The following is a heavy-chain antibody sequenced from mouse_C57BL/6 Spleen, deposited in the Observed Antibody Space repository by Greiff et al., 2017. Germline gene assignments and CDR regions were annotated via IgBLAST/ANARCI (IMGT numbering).Heavy chain of an antibody. Sequence: QVQLQQSGAELVRPGTSVKVSCKASGYAFTNYLIEWVKQRPGQGLEWIGVINPGSGGTNYNEKFKGKATLTADKSSSTAYMQLSSLTSEDSAVYFCARRGDDGYYAMDYWGQGTSVTVSS. CDR1: GYAFTNYL. J-gene: IGHJ4*01. CDR2: INPGSGGT. V-gene: IGHV1-54*01. D-gene: IGHD1-2*01. CDR3: ARRGDDGYYAMDY.